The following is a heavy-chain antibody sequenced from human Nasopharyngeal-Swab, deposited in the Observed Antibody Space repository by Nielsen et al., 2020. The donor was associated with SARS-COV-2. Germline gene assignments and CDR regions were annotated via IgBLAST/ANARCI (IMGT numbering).Heavy chain of an antibody. D-gene: IGHD6-13*01. V-gene: IGHV3-48*04. CDR3: ARGYSSRSEYYYYYMDV. CDR2: ISSSSSTI. J-gene: IGHJ6*03. CDR1: GFTFSSYS. Sequence: GESLKISCAASGFTFSSYSMNWVRQAPGKGLEWASYISSSSSTIYYADSVKGRFTISRDNAKNSLYLQMNSLRAEDTAVYYCARGYSSRSEYYYYYMDVWGKGTTVTVSS.